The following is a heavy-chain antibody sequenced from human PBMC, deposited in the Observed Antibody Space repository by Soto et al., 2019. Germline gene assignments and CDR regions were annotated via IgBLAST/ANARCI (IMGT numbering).Heavy chain of an antibody. V-gene: IGHV3-30*18. D-gene: IGHD3-16*02. J-gene: IGHJ4*02. CDR3: AKVFYDYIWGTYRSHYYFDY. Sequence: GVSLRLSCAASGFTYSSYGMHWVRQAPGKGLEWVAIISYDGSNKYYADSVKGRFTISRDNSKNTLYLQMNSLRAEDTAVYYCAKVFYDYIWGTYRSHYYFDYWGQGTLVTVSS. CDR1: GFTYSSYG. CDR2: ISYDGSNK.